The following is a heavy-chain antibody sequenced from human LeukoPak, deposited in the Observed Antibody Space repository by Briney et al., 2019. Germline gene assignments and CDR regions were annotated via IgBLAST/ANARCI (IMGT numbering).Heavy chain of an antibody. Sequence: GWSLRLSCAAFGFTVRSDDMNWVRQAPGKGLEWVSILDSDGSPSYADSVKGRFTISRDNSKNTLDLQMNSLRAEDTAVYYCARAAAGRAYYHYGIDVWGQGTTVTVSS. V-gene: IGHV3-53*01. D-gene: IGHD6-13*01. CDR1: GFTVRSDD. CDR3: ARAAAGRAYYHYGIDV. CDR2: LDSDGSP. J-gene: IGHJ6*02.